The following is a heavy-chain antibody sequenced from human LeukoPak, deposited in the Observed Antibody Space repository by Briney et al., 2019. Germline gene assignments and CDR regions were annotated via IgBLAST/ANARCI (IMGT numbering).Heavy chain of an antibody. Sequence: GGSLRLSCAASGFTFDDYGMSWVRQPPGKGLEWVTGINWNGGSTGYADSVKGRFTISRDIAKNSLYLQMNSLRAEDTALYYCARGCCSGNTCFPFDYWGQGTLVTVSS. D-gene: IGHD2-15*01. V-gene: IGHV3-20*04. J-gene: IGHJ4*02. CDR2: INWNGGST. CDR1: GFTFDDYG. CDR3: ARGCCSGNTCFPFDY.